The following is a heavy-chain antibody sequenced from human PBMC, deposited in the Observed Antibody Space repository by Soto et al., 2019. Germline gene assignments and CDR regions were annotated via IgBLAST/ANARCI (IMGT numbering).Heavy chain of an antibody. V-gene: IGHV3-30*18. J-gene: IGHJ6*02. Sequence: GGSLRLSCAASGFTFGSYGMHWVRQAPGKGLEWVAVISYDGSNKYYADSVKGRFTISRDNSKNTLYLQMNSLRAEDTAVYYCAEDPQASEAAAAYYYYGMDVWGQGTTVTVSS. CDR1: GFTFGSYG. CDR3: AEDPQASEAAAAYYYYGMDV. D-gene: IGHD6-13*01. CDR2: ISYDGSNK.